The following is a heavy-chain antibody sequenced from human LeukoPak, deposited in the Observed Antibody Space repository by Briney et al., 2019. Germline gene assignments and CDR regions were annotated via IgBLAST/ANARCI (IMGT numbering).Heavy chain of an antibody. CDR3: AKGGSPSHNWFNY. CDR1: GFTFSDYG. D-gene: IGHD2-15*01. Sequence: GGSLRLSCAASGFTFSDYGMHWVRQAPGKGLEWVAFIRIDGSYKYYPDSVKGRFTISRDNSRNALFLQMNSLRAEDTAVYYCAKGGSPSHNWFNYWGQGTLVTVSS. V-gene: IGHV3-30*02. J-gene: IGHJ5*01. CDR2: IRIDGSYK.